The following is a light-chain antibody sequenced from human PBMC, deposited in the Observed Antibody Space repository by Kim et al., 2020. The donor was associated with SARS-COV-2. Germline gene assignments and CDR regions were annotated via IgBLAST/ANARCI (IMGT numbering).Light chain of an antibody. Sequence: ASVGSRVTITSRESKDISNDLAWYQQKAGKVPNHLIYAASTLQSGVPSRCSGSGSGTDFTLTISSLQPDDFATYYCQQYNSYTATFGQGTKVDIK. CDR1: KDISND. J-gene: IGKJ1*01. V-gene: IGKV1-27*01. CDR2: AAS. CDR3: QQYNSYTAT.